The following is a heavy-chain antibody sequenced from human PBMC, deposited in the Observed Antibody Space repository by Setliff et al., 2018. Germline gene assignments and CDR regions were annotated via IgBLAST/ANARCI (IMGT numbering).Heavy chain of an antibody. V-gene: IGHV4-39*01. CDR3: ARMGTDYIMTRVNSYQYYFYMDV. Sequence: PSETLSLTCSVSGGSIRSSSYFWGWIRQPPGEGLEWIGNINDSGSTYYNPYLKSRVTISVDRSKNQVFLRMTSVTDADTSFYYCARMGTDYIMTRVNSYQYYFYMDVWGKGTTVTVSS. D-gene: IGHD5-18*01. J-gene: IGHJ6*03. CDR1: GGSIRSSSYF. CDR2: INDSGST.